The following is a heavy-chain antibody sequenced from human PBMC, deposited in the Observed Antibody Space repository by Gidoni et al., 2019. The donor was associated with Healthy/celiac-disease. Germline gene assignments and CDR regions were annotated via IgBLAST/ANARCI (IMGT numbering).Heavy chain of an antibody. Sequence: QVQLVDSGGGVVQPGRSLRLSGAASGFTFSRYAMHWVRQAPGKGLEWVAVISYDGSNKYYADSVKGRFTISRDNSKNTLYLQMNSLRAEDTAVYYCARDQHDYGETGDFQHWGQGTLVTVSS. V-gene: IGHV3-30-3*01. CDR2: ISYDGSNK. CDR1: GFTFSRYA. J-gene: IGHJ1*01. D-gene: IGHD4-17*01. CDR3: ARDQHDYGETGDFQH.